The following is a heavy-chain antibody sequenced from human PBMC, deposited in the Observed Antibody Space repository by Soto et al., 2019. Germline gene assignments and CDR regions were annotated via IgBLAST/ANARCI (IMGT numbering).Heavy chain of an antibody. V-gene: IGHV3-30*18. D-gene: IGHD2-8*02. J-gene: IGHJ3*02. CDR1: GFTFSSYG. Sequence: QVQLVESGGGVVQPGRSLRLSCAASGFTFSSYGMHWVRQAPGKGLEWVAVISYDGSNKYYADSVKGRFTISRDNSKNTLYLQMNSLRAEDTAVYYCAKDSECTGGAFDIWGQGTMVTVSS. CDR3: AKDSECTGGAFDI. CDR2: ISYDGSNK.